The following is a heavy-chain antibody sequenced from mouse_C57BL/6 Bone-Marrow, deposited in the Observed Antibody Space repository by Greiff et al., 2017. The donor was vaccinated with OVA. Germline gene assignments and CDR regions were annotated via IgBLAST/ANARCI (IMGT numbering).Heavy chain of an antibody. V-gene: IGHV1-7*01. CDR1: GYTFTSYW. CDR3: ARGITTN. CDR2: INHSSGYN. Sequence: QVQLKESGAELAKPGASVKLSCKASGYTFTSYWMHWVKQRPGQGLEWIGYINHSSGYNKYHQKFKDKATVTADKSSSTAYMQLSSLTYEDSAIYYCARGITTNWGQGTTLTVSS. J-gene: IGHJ2*01. D-gene: IGHD1-1*01.